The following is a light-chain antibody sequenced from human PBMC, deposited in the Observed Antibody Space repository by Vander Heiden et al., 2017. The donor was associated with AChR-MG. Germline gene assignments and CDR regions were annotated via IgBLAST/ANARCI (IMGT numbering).Light chain of an antibody. CDR3: AAGDDSLSGVV. CDR1: SSNIRNNY. CDR2: RNK. V-gene: IGLV1-47*01. J-gene: IGLJ3*02. Sequence: QSVLTQPPSASGTPGQRVTISCSGSSSNIRNNYVYWYQQVPGTAPKLLIYRNKQRPSGVPDRLSGSKSGTSASLAISGLRSDDEGDYYCAAGDDSLSGVVFGGGTKLTVL.